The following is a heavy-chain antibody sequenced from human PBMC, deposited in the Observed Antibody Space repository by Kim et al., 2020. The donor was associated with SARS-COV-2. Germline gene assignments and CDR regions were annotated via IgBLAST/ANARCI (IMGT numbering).Heavy chain of an antibody. CDR2: IYYSGRI. CDR3: ARLSFGSSGYYYGGFDY. D-gene: IGHD3-22*01. J-gene: IGHJ4*02. Sequence: RPPGKGLEWIGSIYYSGRIYYNPSLKSRITISEDTSKNQFSLKLSSVTAADTTVYYCARLSFGSSGYYYGGFDYWGQGTLVSVSS. V-gene: IGHV4-39*01.